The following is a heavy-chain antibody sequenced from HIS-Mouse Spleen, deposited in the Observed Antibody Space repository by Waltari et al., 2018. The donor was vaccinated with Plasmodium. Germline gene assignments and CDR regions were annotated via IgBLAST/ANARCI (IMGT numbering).Heavy chain of an antibody. CDR1: GFTFSSYS. CDR3: AREDILTGYYNDYWYFDL. J-gene: IGHJ2*01. Sequence: EVQLVESGGGLVKPGGSLRLSCAASGFTFSSYSVTWVGQAPGKGLEWVSSISSSSSYIYYADSVKGRFTISRDNAKNSLYLQMNSLRAEDTAVYYCAREDILTGYYNDYWYFDLWGRGTLVTVSS. CDR2: ISSSSSYI. D-gene: IGHD3-9*01. V-gene: IGHV3-21*01.